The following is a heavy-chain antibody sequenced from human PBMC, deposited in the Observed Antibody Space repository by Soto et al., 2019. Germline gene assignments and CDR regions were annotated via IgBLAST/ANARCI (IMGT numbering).Heavy chain of an antibody. CDR2: IYYMGSA. Sequence: SETLSLTCSVSGGSISSSSYYWGWIRQPPGKGLEWIGSIYYMGSAYYNPSLKSRVTISVATSKNRFSLKLSSVTAADTAVYFCGRQVRMRGVYCSNSSCQLDYWGQGTLVTVSS. J-gene: IGHJ4*02. CDR1: GGSISSSSYY. CDR3: GRQVRMRGVYCSNSSCQLDY. V-gene: IGHV4-39*01. D-gene: IGHD2-15*01.